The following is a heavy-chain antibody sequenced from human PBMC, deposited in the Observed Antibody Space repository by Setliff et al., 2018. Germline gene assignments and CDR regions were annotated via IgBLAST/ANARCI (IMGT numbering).Heavy chain of an antibody. CDR3: ATDGVQNYNLDY. V-gene: IGHV3-30*02. CDR2: IRYDGRSE. J-gene: IGHJ4*02. D-gene: IGHD1-1*01. CDR1: GFTSGNKD. Sequence: PGGSLRLSCAASGFTSGNKDIHWVRQAPGKGLEWVALIRYDGRSEYADSVKGRFSMSRDNSKNTLYLQMNSLRTEDTAVYYWATDGVQNYNLDYWGQGTLVTVSS.